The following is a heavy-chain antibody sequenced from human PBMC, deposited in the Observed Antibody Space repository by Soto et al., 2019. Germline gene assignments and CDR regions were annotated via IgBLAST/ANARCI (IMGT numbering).Heavy chain of an antibody. J-gene: IGHJ6*02. CDR2: IYDRGTT. V-gene: IGHV4-31*03. CDR3: AREYIDVVPTLDLREVDLQNYRVDV. D-gene: IGHD2-2*01. Sequence: SETRSLTCRVSGCSITGGHYWSWIRQHPGRGLEWIGNIYDRGTTSYNPSLKSRLTISLDTSRNQSSMKLTSVTAADTAVYYCAREYIDVVPTLDLREVDLQNYRVDVWGQGTTVTVSS. CDR1: GCSITGGHY.